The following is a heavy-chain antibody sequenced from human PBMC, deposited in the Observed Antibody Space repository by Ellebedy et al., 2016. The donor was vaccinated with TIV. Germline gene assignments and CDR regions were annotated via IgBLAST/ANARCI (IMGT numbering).Heavy chain of an antibody. CDR3: ARELVAGRVFDY. D-gene: IGHD6-19*01. CDR2: IYSTWNK. J-gene: IGHJ4*02. CDR1: GDSMSSRNLY. V-gene: IGHV4-39*07. Sequence: MPSETLSLTCTVSGDSMSSRNLYWGWVRQAPGEELQWIGSIYSTWNKYYNPSLESRVSMSIDKSKNQFSLKLSSVTAADTAVYYCARELVAGRVFDYWGQGTLVTVSS.